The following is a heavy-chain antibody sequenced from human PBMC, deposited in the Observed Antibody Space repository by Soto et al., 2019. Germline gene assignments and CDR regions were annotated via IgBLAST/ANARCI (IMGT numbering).Heavy chain of an antibody. Sequence: ASVKVSCKASGYTFTSYGISWVRQAPGQGLEWMGWISAYNGKTNNAQKLKGRVTITTDTSTSTAYMELRSLRSDDTAVYYCASSLLVGYGLEGESHWGQGTLVTVSS. CDR2: ISAYNGKT. CDR1: GYTFTSYG. D-gene: IGHD5-18*01. CDR3: ASSLLVGYGLEGESH. J-gene: IGHJ4*02. V-gene: IGHV1-18*01.